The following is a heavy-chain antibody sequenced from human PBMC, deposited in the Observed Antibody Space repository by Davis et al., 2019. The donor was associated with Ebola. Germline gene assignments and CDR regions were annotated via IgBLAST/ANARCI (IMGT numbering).Heavy chain of an antibody. Sequence: GESLKISCAASGFILSSYSMNWVRQAPGKGLEWVSSISSSSSYIYYADSVKGRFTISRDNAKNSLYLQMNSLRAEDTAVYYCGSEDRGYEFDYWGQGTLVTVSS. CDR1: GFILSSYS. CDR3: GSEDRGYEFDY. CDR2: ISSSSSYI. V-gene: IGHV3-21*01. D-gene: IGHD5-12*01. J-gene: IGHJ4*02.